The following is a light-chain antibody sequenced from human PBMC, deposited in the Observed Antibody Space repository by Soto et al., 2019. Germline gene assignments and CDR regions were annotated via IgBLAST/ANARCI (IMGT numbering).Light chain of an antibody. CDR3: QQYNDWYT. V-gene: IGKV3-15*01. CDR2: SAS. CDR1: QSVFTN. J-gene: IGKJ2*01. Sequence: EIVMTQSPATLSVSPGERATVSCRASQSVFTNLAWYQQKPGQAPRLLMYSASTRANGVPARFIGSGSGTEFTLTISSLQSEDFAIYYCQQYNDWYTFGQGTKREIK.